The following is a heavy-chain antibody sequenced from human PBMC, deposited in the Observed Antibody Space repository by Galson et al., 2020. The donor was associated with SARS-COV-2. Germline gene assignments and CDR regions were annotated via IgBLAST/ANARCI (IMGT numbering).Heavy chain of an antibody. J-gene: IGHJ4*02. CDR3: ARESYDSSGYYLADVDY. V-gene: IGHV4-59*01. Sequence: SETLSLTCTVSGVSISSYYWSWIRQPPGKGLEWIGYIYYSGSTNYNPSLKSRVTISVDTSKNQFSLKLSSVTAADTAVYYCARESYDSSGYYLADVDYWGQGTLVTVSS. CDR1: GVSISSYY. D-gene: IGHD3-22*01. CDR2: IYYSGST.